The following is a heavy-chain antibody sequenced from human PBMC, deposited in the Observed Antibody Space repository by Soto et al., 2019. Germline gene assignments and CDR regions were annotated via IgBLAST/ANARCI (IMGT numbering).Heavy chain of an antibody. CDR2: ISYDGSNK. Sequence: GGSLRLSCAASGFTFSSYAMHWVRQAPGKGLEWVAVISYDGSNKYYADSVKGRFTISRDNSKNTLYLQMNSLRAEDTAVYYCAPSSGYYHYWGQGTLVTVSS. J-gene: IGHJ4*02. CDR1: GFTFSSYA. CDR3: APSSGYYHY. D-gene: IGHD3-22*01. V-gene: IGHV3-30-3*01.